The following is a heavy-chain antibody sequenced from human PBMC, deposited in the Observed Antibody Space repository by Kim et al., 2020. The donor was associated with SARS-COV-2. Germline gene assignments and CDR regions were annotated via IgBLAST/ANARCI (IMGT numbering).Heavy chain of an antibody. J-gene: IGHJ3*02. Sequence: SQTLSLTCAISGDSVSSNSAAWNWIRQSPSRGLEWLGRTYYRSKWYNDYAVSVKSRITINPDTSKNQFSLQLNSVTPEDTAVYYCARTLIVVVPAAMRRGDAFDIWGQGTMVTVSS. CDR1: GDSVSSNSAA. CDR3: ARTLIVVVPAAMRRGDAFDI. V-gene: IGHV6-1*01. CDR2: TYYRSKWYN. D-gene: IGHD2-2*01.